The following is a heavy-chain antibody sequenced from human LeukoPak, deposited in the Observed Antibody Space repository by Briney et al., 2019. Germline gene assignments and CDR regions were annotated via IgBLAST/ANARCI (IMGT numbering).Heavy chain of an antibody. Sequence: GGSLRLSCAASRFAFSAYSMNCVRQAPGKGLEGVSYISAPGSSVKYADSVKGRFTISRDNAQNSLYLQMNSLRAEDTAVYYCATLAYCGGDCYYWGQGVLVTVSS. D-gene: IGHD2-21*02. V-gene: IGHV3-48*04. CDR3: ATLAYCGGDCYY. CDR2: ISAPGSSV. CDR1: RFAFSAYS. J-gene: IGHJ4*02.